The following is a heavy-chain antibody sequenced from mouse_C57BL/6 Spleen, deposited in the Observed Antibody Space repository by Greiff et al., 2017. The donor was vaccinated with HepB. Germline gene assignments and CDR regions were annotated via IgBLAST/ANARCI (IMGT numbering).Heavy chain of an antibody. V-gene: IGHV1-55*01. Sequence: QVQLQQPGAELVKPGASVKMSCKASGYTFTSYWITWVKQRPGQGLEWIGDIYPGSGSTNYNEKFKSKATLTVDTSSSTAYLQLSSLTSEDSAVYYCANYYGSSPLDYWGQGTTLTVSS. J-gene: IGHJ2*01. CDR2: IYPGSGST. CDR3: ANYYGSSPLDY. D-gene: IGHD1-1*01. CDR1: GYTFTSYW.